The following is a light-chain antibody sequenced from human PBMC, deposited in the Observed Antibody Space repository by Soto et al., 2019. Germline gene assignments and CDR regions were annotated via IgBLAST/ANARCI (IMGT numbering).Light chain of an antibody. Sequence: DIQMTQSPSSLSASVGDRVTITCRASQSISSYLNWYQQKPGKAPNLLIFAASSLESGVPSRFSCSRSGTDFTLTISSLQPEDVATYYCQQSYSTPDTFGGGTKVDIK. CDR1: QSISSY. J-gene: IGKJ4*01. V-gene: IGKV1-39*01. CDR3: QQSYSTPDT. CDR2: AAS.